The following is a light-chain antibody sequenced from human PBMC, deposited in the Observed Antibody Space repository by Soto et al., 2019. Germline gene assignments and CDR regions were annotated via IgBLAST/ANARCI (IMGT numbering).Light chain of an antibody. V-gene: IGKV3-20*01. J-gene: IGKJ4*01. Sequence: EIVLTQSPGTLSLSPGERATLSCRASQSVSSNYLAWYQQKPGQAPRLLIYDASNRATGFSDRFSGSGSGTEFTLTISRLEPEDFAVYYCQQYGSSPLTFGGGTKVEIK. CDR2: DAS. CDR1: QSVSSNY. CDR3: QQYGSSPLT.